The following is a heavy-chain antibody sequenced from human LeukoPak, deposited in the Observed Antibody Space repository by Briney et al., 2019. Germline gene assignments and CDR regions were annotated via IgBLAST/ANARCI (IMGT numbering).Heavy chain of an antibody. Sequence: PGGSLRLSCAASGFTFRSYSMNWVRQAPGKGVEWVSYISSRSSTISYADSVKGRFTISIDNAKNSLYLQMNSLRDEDTAVYYCARDEDFAFDIWGQGAMVTVSS. CDR1: GFTFRSYS. J-gene: IGHJ3*02. CDR2: ISSRSSTI. CDR3: ARDEDFAFDI. V-gene: IGHV3-48*02. D-gene: IGHD3/OR15-3a*01.